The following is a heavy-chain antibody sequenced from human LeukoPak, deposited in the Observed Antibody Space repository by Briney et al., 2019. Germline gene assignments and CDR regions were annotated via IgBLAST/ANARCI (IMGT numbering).Heavy chain of an antibody. CDR3: AAYYYGSGSCGQFDY. CDR2: INWNGGST. D-gene: IGHD3-10*01. CDR1: GFTFSSNA. Sequence: GGSLRLSCEASGFTFSSNAMSWVRQAPGKGLEWVSGINWNGGSTGYADSVKGRFTISRDNAKNSLYLQMNSLRAEDTGFYYCAAYYYGSGSCGQFDYWGQGTLVTVSS. V-gene: IGHV3-20*04. J-gene: IGHJ4*02.